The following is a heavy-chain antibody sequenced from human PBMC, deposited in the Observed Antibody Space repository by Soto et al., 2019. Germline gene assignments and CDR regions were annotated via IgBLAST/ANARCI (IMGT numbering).Heavy chain of an antibody. CDR2: INTNTGNP. CDR1: GYTFTSYA. J-gene: IGHJ6*02. Sequence: GASVKVSCKASGYTFTSYAMNWVRQAPGQGLEWMGWINTNTGNPTYAQCFTGRFVFSLDTSVSTAYLQICSIKAEDTAVYYCARDFSDSSPYRYYYYGMDVWGQGTTVTVSS. CDR3: ARDFSDSSPYRYYYYGMDV. V-gene: IGHV7-4-1*01. D-gene: IGHD6-13*01.